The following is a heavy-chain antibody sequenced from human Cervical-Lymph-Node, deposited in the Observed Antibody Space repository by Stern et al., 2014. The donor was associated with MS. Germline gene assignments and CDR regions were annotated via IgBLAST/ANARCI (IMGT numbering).Heavy chain of an antibody. Sequence: EVQLVESGGGLVQPGGSQRLSCVASGSTFSTSWMSWVRQAPGTGLEWVANIKRDGRETYYLDSVKGRFTISRDNAKSSLYLEMNSLRAEDTAVYYCTRFLQSGWSDLFDSWGRGTLVTVSS. V-gene: IGHV3-7*01. CDR1: GSTFSTSW. CDR2: IKRDGRET. D-gene: IGHD6-19*01. J-gene: IGHJ5*01. CDR3: TRFLQSGWSDLFDS.